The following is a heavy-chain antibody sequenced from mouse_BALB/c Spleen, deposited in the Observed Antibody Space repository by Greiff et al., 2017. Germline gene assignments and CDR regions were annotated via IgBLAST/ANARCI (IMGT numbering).Heavy chain of an antibody. D-gene: IGHD2-2*01. CDR1: GFSLTSYG. CDR2: IWSGGST. Sequence: VQLQQSGPGLVQPSQSLSITCTVSGFSLTSYGVHWVRQSPGKGLEWLGVIWSGGSTDYNAAFISRLSISKDNSKSQVFFKMNSLQANDTAIYYCAGYDAYWGQGTLVTVSA. CDR3: AGYDAY. J-gene: IGHJ3*01. V-gene: IGHV2-2*02.